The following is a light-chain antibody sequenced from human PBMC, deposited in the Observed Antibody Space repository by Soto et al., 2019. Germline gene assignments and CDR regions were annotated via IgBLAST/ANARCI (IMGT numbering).Light chain of an antibody. CDR2: AAS. J-gene: IGKJ4*01. CDR3: QQTYSIPLT. V-gene: IGKV1-39*01. CDR1: QNISRY. Sequence: DIQLTQSPSSLSASVGDRVTSSLRASQNISRYLNWYQQKPGKAPKILIHAASSLQSGVPSRFSGSGSGTDFTLTISSLQPEDFATYYCQQTYSIPLTFGGGTKVDI.